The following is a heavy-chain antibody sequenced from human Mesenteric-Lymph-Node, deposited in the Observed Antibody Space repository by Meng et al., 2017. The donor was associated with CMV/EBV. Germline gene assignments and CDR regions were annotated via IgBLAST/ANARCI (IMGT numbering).Heavy chain of an antibody. D-gene: IGHD3-16*01. CDR1: GGSVRRGDYF. CDR3: ASRGGGGEGGYKYGMNV. J-gene: IGHJ6*02. V-gene: IGHV4-61*08. CDR2: VSYSGNS. Sequence: SETLSLTCTVSGGSVRRGDYFWSWIRQPPGKGLEYIGSVSYSGNSNYNPSLKSRVTMSIDTSNNQVPLKVNSLTAADTAVYYCASRGGGGEGGYKYGMNVWGQGTTVTVSS.